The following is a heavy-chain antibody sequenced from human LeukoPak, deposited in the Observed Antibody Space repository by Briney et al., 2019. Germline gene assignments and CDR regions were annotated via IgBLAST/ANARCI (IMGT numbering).Heavy chain of an antibody. CDR3: ARGDLKSYYYDSSGYYPFAFDI. Sequence: PGGSLRLSCAASGFTFSSYWMSWVRQAPGKGLEWVANIKQDGSEKYYVDSVKGRFTISRGNAKNSLYLQMNSLRAEDTAVYYCARGDLKSYYYDSSGYYPFAFDIWGQGTMVTVSS. V-gene: IGHV3-7*01. CDR2: IKQDGSEK. D-gene: IGHD3-22*01. J-gene: IGHJ3*02. CDR1: GFTFSSYW.